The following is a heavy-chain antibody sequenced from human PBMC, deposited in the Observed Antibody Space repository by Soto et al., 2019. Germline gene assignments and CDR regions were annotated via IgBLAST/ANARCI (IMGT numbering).Heavy chain of an antibody. D-gene: IGHD2-15*01. J-gene: IGHJ4*02. CDR1: GGSISSYY. CDR3: ARRYCSSSSCYLDY. V-gene: IGHV4-59*08. CDR2: IYHSGST. Sequence: SETLSLTCTVSGGSISSYYWSWIRQPPGKGLEWIGYIYHSGSTNYNPSLKSRVTISVDTSKNQFSLKLSSVTAADTAVYYCARRYCSSSSCYLDYWGQGTLVTSPQ.